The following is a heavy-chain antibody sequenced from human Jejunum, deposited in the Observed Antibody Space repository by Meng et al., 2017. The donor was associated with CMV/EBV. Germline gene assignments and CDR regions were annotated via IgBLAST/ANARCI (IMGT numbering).Heavy chain of an antibody. CDR1: FTFRAYA. CDR2: LSDSGSRT. CDR3: ARGKPSLGTGDTLEH. J-gene: IGHJ1*01. D-gene: IGHD1-1*01. V-gene: IGHV3-23*01. Sequence: FTFRAYAMTWVRQAPGKGLQWVSGLSDSGSRTYYEDSVKGRFTISRDNSKNTQYLQMNSLRAEDTAVYYCARGKPSLGTGDTLEHWGPGTLVTVSS.